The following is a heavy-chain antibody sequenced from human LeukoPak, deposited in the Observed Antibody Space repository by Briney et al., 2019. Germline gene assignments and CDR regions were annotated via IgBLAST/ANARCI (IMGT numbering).Heavy chain of an antibody. D-gene: IGHD3-22*01. CDR1: GFTFSSYA. V-gene: IGHV3-30-3*01. J-gene: IGHJ4*02. CDR3: ARDLLPGRYDSSGYYPPHY. Sequence: GGSLRLSCAASGFTFSSYAMHWVRQAPGKGLEWVAVISYDGSNKYYADSVKGRFTISRDNSKNTLYLQMNSLRAEDTAVYYWARDLLPGRYDSSGYYPPHYWGQGTLVTVSS. CDR2: ISYDGSNK.